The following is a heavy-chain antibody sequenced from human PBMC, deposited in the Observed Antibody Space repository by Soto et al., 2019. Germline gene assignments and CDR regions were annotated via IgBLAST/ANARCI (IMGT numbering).Heavy chain of an antibody. J-gene: IGHJ4*02. CDR1: GFTFSSYA. CDR2: ISGSGGST. Sequence: GGSLRLSCAASGFTFSSYAMSWVRQAPGKGLEWVSAISGSGGSTYYADSVKGRFTISRDNSKNTLYLQMNSLRAEDTAVYYCAKDLRYCSSTSCYIRPYYFDYWGQGTLVTAPQ. CDR3: AKDLRYCSSTSCYIRPYYFDY. D-gene: IGHD2-2*02. V-gene: IGHV3-23*01.